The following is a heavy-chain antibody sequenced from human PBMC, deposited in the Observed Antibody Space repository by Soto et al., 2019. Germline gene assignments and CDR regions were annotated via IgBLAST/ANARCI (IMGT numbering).Heavy chain of an antibody. V-gene: IGHV1-69*08. Sequence: QVQLVQSGAEVKKPGSSVKVSCKASGGTFSSYTISWVRQAPGQGLEWMGRIIPILGIANYAQKFQGRVTITADNSTSTAHMELRSLRSEDTAVYYCARESVVPAAYGMYVWGQGTTVTVSS. CDR2: IIPILGIA. CDR3: ARESVVPAAYGMYV. CDR1: GGTFSSYT. D-gene: IGHD2-2*01. J-gene: IGHJ6*02.